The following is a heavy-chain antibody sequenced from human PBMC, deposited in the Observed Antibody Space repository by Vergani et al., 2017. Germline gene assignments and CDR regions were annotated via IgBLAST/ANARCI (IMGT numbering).Heavy chain of an antibody. CDR1: GDSITSSSYY. CDR3: ARTESFILRYFHWAL. Sequence: QLHLQESGPGLVKPSETLSLTCTVSGDSITSSSYYWGWIRQPPGKGLEWIGNIYHSGGAYYNPSLKGRVTISVDTSKNQFSLEVTSVTAADTALYFCARTESFILRYFHWALWGQGTLVPVSS. D-gene: IGHD3-9*01. V-gene: IGHV4-39*01. J-gene: IGHJ4*02. CDR2: IYHSGGA.